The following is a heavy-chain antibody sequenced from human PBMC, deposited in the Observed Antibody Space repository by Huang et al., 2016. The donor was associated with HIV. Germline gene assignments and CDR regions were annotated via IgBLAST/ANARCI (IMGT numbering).Heavy chain of an antibody. CDR3: ARGSPGITDH. CDR1: GYTFTGYT. D-gene: IGHD3-10*01. CDR2: INNGNGKT. V-gene: IGHV1-3*04. J-gene: IGHJ4*02. Sequence: QAQLVQSGAEVQKPGASVKVSCKASGYTFTGYTFHWVSQAPGQRLKWMGGINNGNGKTKDSQNCQGGLTNARDTAASTAYMELSRLRSEDTALYYCARGSPGITDHWGQGTLVTVSS.